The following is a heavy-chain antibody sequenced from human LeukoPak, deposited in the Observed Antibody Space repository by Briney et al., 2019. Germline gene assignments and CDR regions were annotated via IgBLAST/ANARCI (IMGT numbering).Heavy chain of an antibody. CDR3: ARYCSGVSCYSGYDY. J-gene: IGHJ4*02. D-gene: IGHD2-15*01. V-gene: IGHV3-64*01. Sequence: GGSLRLSCAASGFTFSTYAMHWVRQTLGKGLEYVSAISTNGGGTYYANSVKGRFTISRDNSKNTLYLQMGSLRAEDMAVYYCARYCSGVSCYSGYDYWGQGTLVTVSS. CDR2: ISTNGGGT. CDR1: GFTFSTYA.